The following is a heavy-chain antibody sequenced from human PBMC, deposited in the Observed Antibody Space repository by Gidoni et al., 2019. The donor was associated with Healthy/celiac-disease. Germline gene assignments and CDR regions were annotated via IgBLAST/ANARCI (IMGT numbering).Heavy chain of an antibody. J-gene: IGHJ4*02. CDR2: MSSSSSYI. CDR1: GFTFSSYS. D-gene: IGHD2-8*01. V-gene: IGHV3-21*01. Sequence: EVQLVESGGGLVKPGGSLILSCAASGFTFSSYSMNWVRQAPGKGLEWVSSMSSSSSYIYYADSVKGRFTISRDNAKNSLYLQMNSLRAEDTAVYYCARGSYCTNGVCFDYWGQGTLVTVSS. CDR3: ARGSYCTNGVCFDY.